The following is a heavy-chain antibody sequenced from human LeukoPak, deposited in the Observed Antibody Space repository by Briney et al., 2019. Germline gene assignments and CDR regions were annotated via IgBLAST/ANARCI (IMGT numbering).Heavy chain of an antibody. CDR3: AREVYDILTGTFDY. CDR1: GFTVSSNY. Sequence: GGSLRLSCAASGFTVSSNYMSWVRQAPGKGLEWVSVIYSGGSTYYADSVKGRFTISRDNSKNTLYLQMNSLRAEDTAVYYCAREVYDILTGTFDYWGQGTLVTVSS. J-gene: IGHJ4*02. V-gene: IGHV3-66*01. CDR2: IYSGGST. D-gene: IGHD3-9*01.